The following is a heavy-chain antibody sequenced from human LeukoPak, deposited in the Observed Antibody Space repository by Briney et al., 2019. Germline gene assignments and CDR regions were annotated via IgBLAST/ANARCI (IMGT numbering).Heavy chain of an antibody. V-gene: IGHV3-30-3*01. CDR2: ISYDGSNK. D-gene: IGHD2-21*01. J-gene: IGHJ4*02. Sequence: PGRSLRLSCAASGFTFSSYAMHWVRQAPGKGLEWVAVISYDGSNKYYADSVKGRFTISRDNSKNTLYLQMNSLRAEDTAVYYCARGPGGGDGHFDYWGQGTLVTVFS. CDR3: ARGPGGGDGHFDY. CDR1: GFTFSSYA.